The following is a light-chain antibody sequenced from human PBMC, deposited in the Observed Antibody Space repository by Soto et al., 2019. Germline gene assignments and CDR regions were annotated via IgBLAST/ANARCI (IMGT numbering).Light chain of an antibody. CDR3: QQYNTYSLT. CDR1: QSSSAS. CDR2: LAS. V-gene: IGKV1-5*03. Sequence: DIQMTQSPSTLSASVGDRVTIACRASQSSSASLAWYQQKPGKPPILLSDLASSLQTGVPSRFSGSGSGTEFTLTINTLQPDDFATYSCQQYNTYSLTFGRGTKVDIK. J-gene: IGKJ1*01.